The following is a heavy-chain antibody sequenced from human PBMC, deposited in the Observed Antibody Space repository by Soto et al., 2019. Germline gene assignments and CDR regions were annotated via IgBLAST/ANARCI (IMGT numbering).Heavy chain of an antibody. CDR3: TTDPTYCGGDCSYYYYYAMDV. D-gene: IGHD2-21*02. Sequence: GGSLRLSCAASGFTFSNAWMSWVRQATGKGLEWVGRIKSKTDGGTTDYAAPVKGRFTISRDDSKNTLYLQMNSLKTEDTAVYYCTTDPTYCGGDCSYYYYYAMDVWGQGTTVTVSS. CDR2: IKSKTDGGTT. CDR1: GFTFSNAW. J-gene: IGHJ6*02. V-gene: IGHV3-15*01.